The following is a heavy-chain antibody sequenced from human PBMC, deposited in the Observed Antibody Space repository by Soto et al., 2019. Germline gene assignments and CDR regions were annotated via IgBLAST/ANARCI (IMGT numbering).Heavy chain of an antibody. CDR3: ARVSCSTTSCPYYYYFGMDV. CDR2: IKQDGNEK. J-gene: IGHJ6*02. CDR1: GFPFSSYW. Sequence: EVQLVESGGGLVQPGGSLRLSCAVSGFPFSSYWMTWVRQAPGKGLEWVAIIKQDGNEKYYVDSVRGRFTISRDNAKNSLYLQMHNLRAEDTAVYYCARVSCSTTSCPYYYYFGMDVWGQGTTVTVSS. D-gene: IGHD2-2*01. V-gene: IGHV3-7*03.